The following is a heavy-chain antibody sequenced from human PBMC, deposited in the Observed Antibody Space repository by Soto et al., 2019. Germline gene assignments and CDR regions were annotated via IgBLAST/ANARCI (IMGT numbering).Heavy chain of an antibody. CDR2: IDSRAATI. D-gene: IGHD1-26*01. CDR1: GFTFSSYG. CDR3: ARDREGIEDFDY. J-gene: IGHJ4*02. V-gene: IGHV3-48*03. Sequence: PGGSLRLSCAASGFTFSSYGMNWARQAPGMGLEWVAHIDSRAATISYADSVRGRFTISRDDAKNSLFLQMSSLRAEDTAIYYCARDREGIEDFDYWGLGILVTVSS.